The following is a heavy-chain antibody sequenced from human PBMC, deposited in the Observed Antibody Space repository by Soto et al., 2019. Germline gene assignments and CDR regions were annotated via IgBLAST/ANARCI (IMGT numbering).Heavy chain of an antibody. J-gene: IGHJ4*02. Sequence: GGSLRLSCAASGFTFSSYWMSWVRQAPGKGLEWVANIKQDESEKYYVDSVKGRFTISRDNAKNSLYLQMNSLRAEDTAVYYCARDRLAEERGWYCFNYWGQGTLVTVSS. CDR1: GFTFSSYW. CDR2: IKQDESEK. CDR3: ARDRLAEERGWYCFNY. V-gene: IGHV3-7*01. D-gene: IGHD6-19*01.